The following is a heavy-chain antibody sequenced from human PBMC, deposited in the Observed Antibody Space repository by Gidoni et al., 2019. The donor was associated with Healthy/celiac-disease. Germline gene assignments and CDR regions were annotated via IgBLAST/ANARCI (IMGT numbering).Heavy chain of an antibody. J-gene: IGHJ4*02. Sequence: EVQLLESGGGLVQPGGSLRLSCAASGFTFSSYAMSWGRQAPGKGMEWVSAISGSGGSTYYADSVKGRFTISRDNSKNTLYLQMNSLRAEDTAVYYCAKDPYSSTMVRGVIIQDDYWGQGTLVTVSS. CDR3: AKDPYSSTMVRGVIIQDDY. V-gene: IGHV3-23*01. D-gene: IGHD3-10*01. CDR2: ISGSGGST. CDR1: GFTFSSYA.